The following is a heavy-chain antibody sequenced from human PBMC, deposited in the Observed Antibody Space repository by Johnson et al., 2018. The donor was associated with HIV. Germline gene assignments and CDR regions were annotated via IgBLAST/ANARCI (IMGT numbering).Heavy chain of an antibody. Sequence: VQLVESGGGLVQPGGSLRLSCAASGFTFSSYWMSWVRQAPGKGLEWVSVIYSGGSTYYADSVKGRFTISRDNSKNTLYLQMNSLRAEDTAVYYCKADNFWSGYYYAFDIWGQGTMVTVSS. CDR1: GFTFSSYW. CDR3: KADNFWSGYYYAFDI. V-gene: IGHV3-66*02. J-gene: IGHJ3*02. D-gene: IGHD3-3*01. CDR2: IYSGGST.